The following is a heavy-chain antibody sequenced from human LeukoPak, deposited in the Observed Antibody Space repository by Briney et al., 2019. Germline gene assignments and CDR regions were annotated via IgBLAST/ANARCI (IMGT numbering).Heavy chain of an antibody. D-gene: IGHD5-12*01. J-gene: IGHJ4*02. CDR3: ARHPKSGYTGYASDY. CDR2: IYPADSST. CDR1: GYSFTTYW. Sequence: GESLKISCKASGYSFTTYWIGWVRQAPGKGLEWMGIIYPADSSTEYSPSFQGQVTISADKSVNTAYLQWSRLKAADTATYYCARHPKSGYTGYASDYWGQGTLVIVSS. V-gene: IGHV5-51*01.